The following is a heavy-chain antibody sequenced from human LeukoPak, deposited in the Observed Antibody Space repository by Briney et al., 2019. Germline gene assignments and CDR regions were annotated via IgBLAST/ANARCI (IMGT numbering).Heavy chain of an antibody. J-gene: IGHJ4*02. CDR1: GFTFSSYA. V-gene: IGHV3-23*01. CDR3: AKDWVRGYSYGYVYYFDY. CDR2: SSGSGGST. D-gene: IGHD5-18*01. Sequence: GGSLRLSCAASGFTFSSYAMSWVRQAPGKGLEWVSASSGSGGSTYYADSVKGRFTISRDNSKNTLCLQMNSLRAEDTAVYYCAKDWVRGYSYGYVYYFDYWGQGTLVTVSS.